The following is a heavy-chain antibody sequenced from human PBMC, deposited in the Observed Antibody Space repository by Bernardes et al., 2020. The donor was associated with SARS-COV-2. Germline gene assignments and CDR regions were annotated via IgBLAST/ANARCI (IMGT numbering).Heavy chain of an antibody. CDR1: GFTFGSAW. J-gene: IGHJ5*02. D-gene: IGHD2-8*01. CDR3: PRDLGYCTNGVCSP. Sequence: GGSLRLSCAASGFTFGSAWFHWVRQAPGKGLVWVSRINPDGSSTNYADSVKGRFTISRDNAKNMLFLQMSGLRAEDTAMYYCPRDLGYCTNGVCSPWGQGTLVTVS. CDR2: INPDGSST. V-gene: IGHV3-74*01.